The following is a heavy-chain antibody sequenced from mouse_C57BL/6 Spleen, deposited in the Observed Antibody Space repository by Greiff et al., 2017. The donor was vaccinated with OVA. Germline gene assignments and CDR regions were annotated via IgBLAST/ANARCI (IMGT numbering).Heavy chain of an antibody. D-gene: IGHD1-1*01. CDR3: ASPFTTVVATGYFDV. Sequence: QVQLQQSGAELARPGASVKLSCKASGYTFTSYGISWVKQRTGQGLEWIGEIYPRSGNTYYNEKFKGKATLTADKSSSTAYMELRSLTSEDSAVYFCASPFTTVVATGYFDVWGTGTTVTVSS. CDR1: GYTFTSYG. J-gene: IGHJ1*03. CDR2: IYPRSGNT. V-gene: IGHV1-81*01.